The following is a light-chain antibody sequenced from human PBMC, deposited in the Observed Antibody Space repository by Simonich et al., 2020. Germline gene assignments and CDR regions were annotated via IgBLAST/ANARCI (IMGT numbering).Light chain of an antibody. CDR3: NSRDSSGNVV. CDR1: SLRSYY. Sequence: SSELTQDPAVSVALGQTVRITCQGDSLRSYYASWYQQKPGQAPVLFIYGKNNRPSGIPDRFSGASSGNTASVTITGAQAEDEADYYCNSRDSSGNVVFGGGTKLTVL. J-gene: IGLJ2*01. V-gene: IGLV3-19*01. CDR2: GKN.